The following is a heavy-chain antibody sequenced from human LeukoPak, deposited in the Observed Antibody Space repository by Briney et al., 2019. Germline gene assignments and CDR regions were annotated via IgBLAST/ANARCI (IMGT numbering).Heavy chain of an antibody. CDR3: GTASSGWEYYFDY. D-gene: IGHD6-19*01. CDR1: GFTFSSYA. V-gene: IGHV3-23*01. CDR2: ISGSGGST. J-gene: IGHJ4*02. Sequence: GGSLRLSCAASGFTFSSYAMSWVRQAPGKGLEWVSAISGSGGSTYYADSEKGRFTISRDNDKNSLYLQMNSLRAEDTALYYCGTASSGWEYYFDYWGQGTLVTVSS.